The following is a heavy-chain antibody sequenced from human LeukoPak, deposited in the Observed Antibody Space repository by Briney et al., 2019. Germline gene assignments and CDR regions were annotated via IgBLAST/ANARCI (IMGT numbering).Heavy chain of an antibody. V-gene: IGHV3-7*03. CDR1: GFTFSSYW. J-gene: IGHJ2*01. Sequence: PGGSLRLSCAASGFTFSSYWMSWVRQAPGKGLEWVANIKQDGSEKYYVDSAKGRFTISRDNAKNSLYLQMNSLRAEDTAVYYCARERGVVRGVMKDWYFDLWGRGTLVTVSS. CDR2: IKQDGSEK. CDR3: ARERGVVRGVMKDWYFDL. D-gene: IGHD3-10*01.